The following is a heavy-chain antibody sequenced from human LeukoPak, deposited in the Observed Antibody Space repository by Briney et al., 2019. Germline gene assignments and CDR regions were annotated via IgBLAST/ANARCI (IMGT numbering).Heavy chain of an antibody. CDR2: ISYDGSYT. J-gene: IGHJ6*04. Sequence: GGSLGLSCVDSGLSFNTYAMHWVRQAPGKGLEWVAAISYDGSYTYYRDSVRGRFTISRDNSKNTMYLQMNSLRAEDMAMYYCARALDVWGKGTTVTVSS. CDR1: GLSFNTYA. V-gene: IGHV3-30*04. CDR3: ARALDV.